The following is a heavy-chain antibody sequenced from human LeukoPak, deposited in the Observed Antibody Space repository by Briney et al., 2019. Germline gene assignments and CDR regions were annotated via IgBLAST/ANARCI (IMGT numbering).Heavy chain of an antibody. J-gene: IGHJ3*02. CDR3: ASHPGGYCSSTSCYEDDAFDI. D-gene: IGHD2-2*01. CDR1: GGSISSGGYY. V-gene: IGHV4-30-2*03. Sequence: SETLSLTCTVSGGSISSGGYYWSWIRQPPGKGLEWIGYIYHSGSTYYNPSLKSRVTISVDTSKNQFSLKLSSVTAADTAVYYCASHPGGYCSSTSCYEDDAFDIWGQGTMVTVSS. CDR2: IYHSGST.